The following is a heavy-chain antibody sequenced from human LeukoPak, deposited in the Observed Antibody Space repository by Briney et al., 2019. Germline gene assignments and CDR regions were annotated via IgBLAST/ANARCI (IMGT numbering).Heavy chain of an antibody. V-gene: IGHV3-9*01. D-gene: IGHD5-12*01. CDR3: AKDISRGSDAFYYFDY. J-gene: IGHJ4*02. CDR2: ISWNSGSI. Sequence: GGSLRLSCAASGFTFDDYAMHWVRQAPGKGLECVSGISWNSGSIGYADSVKGRFTISRDNAKNSLYLQMNSLRAEDTALYYCAKDISRGSDAFYYFDYWGQGTLVTVSS. CDR1: GFTFDDYA.